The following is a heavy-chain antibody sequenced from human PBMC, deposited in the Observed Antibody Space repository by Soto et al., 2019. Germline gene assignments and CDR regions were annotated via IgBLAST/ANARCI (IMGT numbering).Heavy chain of an antibody. CDR2: ISAYSGST. D-gene: IGHD3-3*01. CDR1: GDTLTSYG. J-gene: IGHJ4*02. Sequence: ASVKVSCKASGDTLTSYGISWVRQAPGQGLEWMGWISAYSGSTNYAQNFQGRVTMTTDTSANTAYMELRSLRSDDTAVYYCARPRTYDFWSGYSDWGQGTLVTVSS. V-gene: IGHV1-18*01. CDR3: ARPRTYDFWSGYSD.